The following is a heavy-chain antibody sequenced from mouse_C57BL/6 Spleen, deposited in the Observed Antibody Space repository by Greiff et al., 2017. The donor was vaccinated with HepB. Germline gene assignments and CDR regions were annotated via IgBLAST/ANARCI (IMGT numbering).Heavy chain of an antibody. Sequence: EVQLQQSGPELVKPGASVKMSCKASGYTFTDYYMNWVKQSHGKSLEWIGVINPYNGGTSYNQKFKGKATLTVDKSSSTAYMELNSLTSEDSAVYYCARYGDDYDGEGYFDYWGQGTTLTVSS. CDR1: GYTFTDYY. J-gene: IGHJ2*01. CDR3: ARYGDDYDGEGYFDY. CDR2: INPYNGGT. D-gene: IGHD2-4*01. V-gene: IGHV1-19*01.